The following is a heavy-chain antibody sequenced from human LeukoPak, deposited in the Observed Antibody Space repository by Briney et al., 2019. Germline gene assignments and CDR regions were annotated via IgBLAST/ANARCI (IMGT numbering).Heavy chain of an antibody. CDR2: INPSGGST. D-gene: IGHD6-13*01. J-gene: IGHJ4*02. Sequence: ASGKVSCKAYGYTFTSYYMHWVRQAPGQGLEWMGIINPSGGSTSYARKFQGRVTMSRDTPTSTAYMELSSLRSDDTAVYYLARSPLCSSLYLPDYWGQGTLVTVS. CDR1: GYTFTSYY. CDR3: ARSPLCSSLYLPDY. V-gene: IGHV1-46*01.